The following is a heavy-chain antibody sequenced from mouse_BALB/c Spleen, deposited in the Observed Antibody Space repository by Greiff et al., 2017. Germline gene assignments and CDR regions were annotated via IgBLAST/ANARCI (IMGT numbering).Heavy chain of an antibody. D-gene: IGHD2-3*01. J-gene: IGHJ4*01. Sequence: VQLQQSGAELVKPGASVKLSCTASGFNIKDTYMHWVKQRPEQGLEWIGRIDPANGNTKYDPKFQGKATITADTSSNTAYLQLSSLTSEDTAVYYCARSGWGRGDAMEYWGQGTSVTVS. CDR3: ARSGWGRGDAMEY. V-gene: IGHV14-3*02. CDR2: IDPANGNT. CDR1: GFNIKDTY.